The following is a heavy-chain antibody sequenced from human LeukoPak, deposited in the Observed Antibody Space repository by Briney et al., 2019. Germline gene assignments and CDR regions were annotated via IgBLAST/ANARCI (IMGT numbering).Heavy chain of an antibody. Sequence: GGSLRLSCAASGFTFSSYDMHWVRQVPGKGLEWVSAICFTGDTYYSGSVKGRFTISRENAKNSLYLQMNSLRAGDTAVYYCARGYNYAFDIWGQGTMVTVSS. J-gene: IGHJ3*02. D-gene: IGHD1-1*01. CDR2: ICFTGDT. CDR3: ARGYNYAFDI. V-gene: IGHV3-13*01. CDR1: GFTFSSYD.